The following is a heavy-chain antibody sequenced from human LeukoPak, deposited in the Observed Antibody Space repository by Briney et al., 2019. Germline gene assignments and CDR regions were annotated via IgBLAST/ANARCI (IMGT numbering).Heavy chain of an antibody. CDR3: ARHLMTTVTADAFDI. CDR1: GYSFTSYW. Sequence: GESLKISCKGSGYSFTSYWIGWVRQMPGEGLEWMGIIYPGDSDTRYSPSFQGQVTISADKSISTAYLQWSSLKASDTAMYYCARHLMTTVTADAFDIWGQGTMVTVSS. V-gene: IGHV5-51*01. D-gene: IGHD4-17*01. CDR2: IYPGDSDT. J-gene: IGHJ3*02.